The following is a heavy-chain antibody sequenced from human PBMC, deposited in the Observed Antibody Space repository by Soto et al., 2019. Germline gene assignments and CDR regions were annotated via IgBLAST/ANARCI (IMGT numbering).Heavy chain of an antibody. Sequence: QPGGSLRLSCAASGFTFSSYAMHWVRQAPGKGLEWVAVISYNGSNKYYADSVKGRFTISRDNSKNTLYLQMNSLRAEDTAVYYCARFRYCTNGVCYGSYYGMDVWGQGTTVTVSS. CDR2: ISYNGSNK. CDR1: GFTFSSYA. J-gene: IGHJ6*02. V-gene: IGHV3-30-3*01. D-gene: IGHD2-8*01. CDR3: ARFRYCTNGVCYGSYYGMDV.